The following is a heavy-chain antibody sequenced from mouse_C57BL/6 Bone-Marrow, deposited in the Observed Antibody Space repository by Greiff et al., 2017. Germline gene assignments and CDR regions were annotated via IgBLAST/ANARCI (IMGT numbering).Heavy chain of an antibody. J-gene: IGHJ1*03. CDR2: ILPGSGST. V-gene: IGHV1-9*01. D-gene: IGHD1-1*01. Sequence: VQLQQSGAELMKPGASVKLSCKATGYTFTGYWIEWVKQRPGHGLEWIGEILPGSGSTNYTEKFKGKATFTADTSSTTAYMQISSLTTEDSAIYYCARGTTVVAHWYFDVWGTGTTVTVSS. CDR1: GYTFTGYW. CDR3: ARGTTVVAHWYFDV.